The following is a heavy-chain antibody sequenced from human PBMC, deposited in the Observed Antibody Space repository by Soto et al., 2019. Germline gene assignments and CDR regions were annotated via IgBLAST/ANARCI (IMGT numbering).Heavy chain of an antibody. J-gene: IGHJ5*02. CDR2: INTDGSGK. CDR1: GFTFSSYW. D-gene: IGHD6-13*01. Sequence: PGGSLRLACAASGFTFSSYWMYWVLQAPGNGLVWVSRINTDGSGKTYADSVKGRFTISRDNAKNTLYLQMNSLRDEDTAVYYCVRDTKEQQLVYPVNWFDPWGQGTLVTVSS. V-gene: IGHV3-74*03. CDR3: VRDTKEQQLVYPVNWFDP.